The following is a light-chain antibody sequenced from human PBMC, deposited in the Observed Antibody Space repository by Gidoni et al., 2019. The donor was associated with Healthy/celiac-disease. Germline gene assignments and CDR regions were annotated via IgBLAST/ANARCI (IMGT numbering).Light chain of an antibody. CDR2: GAS. CDR1: QSVSSSY. CDR3: QQYGSSPRT. V-gene: IGKV3-20*01. J-gene: IGKJ1*01. Sequence: IVLTQSPGTLSLSPGERVTLSCRASQSVSSSYLAWYQQKPGQAPRLLIYGASSRATGIPDRLSGRGSGTDFTLTISRLEPEDFAVYYCQQYGSSPRTFXXXTKVEIK.